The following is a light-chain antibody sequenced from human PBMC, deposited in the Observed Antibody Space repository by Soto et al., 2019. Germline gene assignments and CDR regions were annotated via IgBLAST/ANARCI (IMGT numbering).Light chain of an antibody. Sequence: QSALTQPRSVSGSPGQSVTISCTGTSSDVGDDNYVSWYQQHPGKAPKLMIYDVSKRPSGDPARFSGSKSGNTASLTISGLQAEDEADYYCCSYAGSFAFVYGAGSNVT. V-gene: IGLV2-11*01. CDR2: DVS. J-gene: IGLJ1*01. CDR1: SSDVGDDNY. CDR3: CSYAGSFAFV.